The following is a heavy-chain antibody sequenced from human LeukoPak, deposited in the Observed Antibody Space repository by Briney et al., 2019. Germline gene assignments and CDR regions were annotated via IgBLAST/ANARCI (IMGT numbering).Heavy chain of an antibody. Sequence: ASETLSLTCTVSGGSISSYYWSWIRQPPVKGLEWIGYIYYSGSTNYNPSLKSRVTISVDTSKNQFSLKLSSVTAADTAVYYCARLRWFSDWGQGTMVTVSS. CDR3: ARLRWFSD. V-gene: IGHV4-59*08. D-gene: IGHD4-23*01. CDR1: GGSISSYY. CDR2: IYYSGST. J-gene: IGHJ3*01.